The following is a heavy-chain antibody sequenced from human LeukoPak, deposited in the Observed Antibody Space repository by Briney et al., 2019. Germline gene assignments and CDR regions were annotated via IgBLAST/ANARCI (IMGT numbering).Heavy chain of an antibody. CDR3: ANAPYYGIFKSPPPPPQFDY. D-gene: IGHD3-9*01. J-gene: IGHJ4*02. Sequence: GGSLRLSCAASGFTFSSYAMSWVRQAPGKGLEWVSAISGSGGSTYYADSVKGRFTISRDNSKNTLYLQMNSLRAEDTAVYYCANAPYYGIFKSPPPPPQFDYWGQGTLVTVSS. CDR1: GFTFSSYA. V-gene: IGHV3-23*01. CDR2: ISGSGGST.